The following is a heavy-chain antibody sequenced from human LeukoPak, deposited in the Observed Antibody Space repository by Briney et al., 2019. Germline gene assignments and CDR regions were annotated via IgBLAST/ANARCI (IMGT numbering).Heavy chain of an antibody. CDR3: TRENYVPDS. D-gene: IGHD3-10*02. Sequence: GGSLRLSCVASGYTFSPYWMSWVRQIPGKGLEWVASISNGGGATYHVDSVRGRFTISRDDAKNSLFLQMNGLRSDDTAVYYCTRENYVPDSWGQGTLVTVSS. CDR1: GYTFSPYW. CDR2: ISNGGGAT. J-gene: IGHJ5*02. V-gene: IGHV3-7*03.